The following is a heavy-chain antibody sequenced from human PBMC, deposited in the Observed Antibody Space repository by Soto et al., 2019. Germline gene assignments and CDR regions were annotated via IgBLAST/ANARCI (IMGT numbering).Heavy chain of an antibody. V-gene: IGHV1-69*01. J-gene: IGHJ5*02. D-gene: IGHD3-10*01. CDR2: IIPMLDIV. CDR1: GGAFSNFV. Sequence: QVQPVQSGAEVKKPGSSVKVSCKASGGAFSNFVISWVRQAPGQGVEWVGGIIPMLDIVHYAQKFQGRVAITADESTSTACMELSRRKSEDTAIYYWALEGGEAWFDPWGQGTRVTVSS. CDR3: ALEGGEAWFDP.